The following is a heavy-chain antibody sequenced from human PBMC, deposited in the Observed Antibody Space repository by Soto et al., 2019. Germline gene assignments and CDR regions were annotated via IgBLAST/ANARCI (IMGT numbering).Heavy chain of an antibody. J-gene: IGHJ6*03. D-gene: IGHD2-15*01. CDR3: ARDNRNVVVVSPYYYYMDV. CDR1: GGSISSGGYY. CDR2: IYYSGST. V-gene: IGHV4-31*03. Sequence: PSETLSLTCTVSGGSISSGGYYWSWIRQHPGKGLEWIGYIYYSGSTYYNPSLKSRVTISVDTSKNQFSLKLSSVTAADTAVYYCARDNRNVVVVSPYYYYMDVWGKGTTVTVSS.